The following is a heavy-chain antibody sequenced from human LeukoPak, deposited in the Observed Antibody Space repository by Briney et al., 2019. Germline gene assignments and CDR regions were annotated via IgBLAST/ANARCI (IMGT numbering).Heavy chain of an antibody. CDR1: GFTFSSYW. CDR2: IKEDESDE. Sequence: GGSLRLSCEASGFTFSSYWMSWVRQAPGKGLEWVAHIKEDESDEYYVDSVKGRFTISRDNAQNSMYLQMNSLRVEDTAVYYCTSWGDTTAEYFQRWGQGTLVTVSS. CDR3: TSWGDTTAEYFQR. V-gene: IGHV3-7*01. D-gene: IGHD2-21*02. J-gene: IGHJ1*01.